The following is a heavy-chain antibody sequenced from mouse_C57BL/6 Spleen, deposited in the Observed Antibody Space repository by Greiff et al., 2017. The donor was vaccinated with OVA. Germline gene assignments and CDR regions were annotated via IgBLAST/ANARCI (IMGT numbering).Heavy chain of an antibody. CDR3: AREASYYGSSLDD. D-gene: IGHD1-1*01. Sequence: QVQLKQPGAELVMPGASVKLSCKASGYTFTSYWMHWVKQRPGQGLEWIGEIDPSDSYTNYNQKFKGQFTLTVDKSSSTAYMQLSSLTSEDSAVYYCAREASYYGSSLDDWGQGTTLTVSS. J-gene: IGHJ2*01. CDR2: IDPSDSYT. CDR1: GYTFTSYW. V-gene: IGHV1-69*01.